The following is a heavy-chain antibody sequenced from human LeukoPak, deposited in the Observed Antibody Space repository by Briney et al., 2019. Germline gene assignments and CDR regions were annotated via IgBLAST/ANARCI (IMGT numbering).Heavy chain of an antibody. CDR3: ATSGWYLLPGVY. J-gene: IGHJ4*02. CDR1: GGSINSNNYY. V-gene: IGHV4-39*01. Sequence: PSETLSLTCTVSGGSINSNNYYWGWIRQPPGKGLEWIGNIYYSGTVYYNPSLKSRVTISVDTSKNQFSLKLSSVTAADTAVYYCATSGWYLLPGVYWGQGTLVTVSS. CDR2: IYYSGTV. D-gene: IGHD6-19*01.